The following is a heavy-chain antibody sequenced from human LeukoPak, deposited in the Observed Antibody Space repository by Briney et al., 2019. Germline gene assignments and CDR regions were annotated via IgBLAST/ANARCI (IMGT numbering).Heavy chain of an antibody. V-gene: IGHV1-18*01. Sequence: ASVKVSCKASGYTFTSYGISWVRQAPGQGLEWMGWISAYNGNTNYAQKLQGRVTMTTDTSTSTACMELRSLRSDDTAVYYCARVDIVVVPAAIRYFDYWGQGTLVTVSS. J-gene: IGHJ4*02. CDR3: ARVDIVVVPAAIRYFDY. CDR1: GYTFTSYG. CDR2: ISAYNGNT. D-gene: IGHD2-2*01.